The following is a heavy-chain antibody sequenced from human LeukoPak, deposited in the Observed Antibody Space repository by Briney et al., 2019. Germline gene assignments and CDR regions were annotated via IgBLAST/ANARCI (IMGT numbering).Heavy chain of an antibody. V-gene: IGHV1-18*01. Sequence: ASVKVPCKASGYTFTSYGISWVRQAPGQGLEWMGWISAYNGNTNYAQKLQGRVTMTTDTSTSTAYMELRSLRSDDTAVYYCASRSSGWYSYYYGMDVWGQGTTVTVSS. CDR2: ISAYNGNT. CDR1: GYTFTSYG. D-gene: IGHD6-19*01. CDR3: ASRSSGWYSYYYGMDV. J-gene: IGHJ6*02.